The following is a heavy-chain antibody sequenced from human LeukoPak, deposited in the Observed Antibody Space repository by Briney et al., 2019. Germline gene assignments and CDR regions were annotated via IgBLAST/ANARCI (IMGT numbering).Heavy chain of an antibody. V-gene: IGHV1-18*01. CDR2: ISAYNGNT. J-gene: IGHJ4*02. CDR3: ARGVYCSSTSCYGSLFDY. Sequence: RASVKVSCKASGYTFTSYGISWVRQAPGQGLEWMGWISAYNGNTNYAQKLQGRVTMTTDTSTSTAYMELSSLRSGDTAVYYCARGVYCSSTSCYGSLFDYWGQGTLVTVSS. D-gene: IGHD2-2*01. CDR1: GYTFTSYG.